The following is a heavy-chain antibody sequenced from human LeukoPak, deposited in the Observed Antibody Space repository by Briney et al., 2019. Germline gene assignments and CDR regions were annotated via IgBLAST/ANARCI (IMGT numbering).Heavy chain of an antibody. CDR2: IYYSGST. D-gene: IGHD3-9*01. Sequence: PSETLSLTCTVSGGSISSYYWSWIRQPPGKGLEWIGYIYYSGSTNYNPSLKSRVTISVDTSKNQFSLKLSSVTAADTAVYYCARAPYDILTGYYSFDYWGQGTLVTGSS. CDR1: GGSISSYY. J-gene: IGHJ4*02. CDR3: ARAPYDILTGYYSFDY. V-gene: IGHV4-59*01.